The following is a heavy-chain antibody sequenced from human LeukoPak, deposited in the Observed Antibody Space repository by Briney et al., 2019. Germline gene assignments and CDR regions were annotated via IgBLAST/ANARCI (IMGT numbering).Heavy chain of an antibody. Sequence: TLSLTCTVSGGSISSSSYYWGWIRQPPGKGLEWIGSIYYSGSTYYNPSLKSRVTISVDTSKNQFSLKLSSVTAADTAVYYCARHPNYYDSSGYYYLFDYWGQGTLVTVSS. CDR1: GGSISSSSYY. V-gene: IGHV4-39*07. CDR3: ARHPNYYDSSGYYYLFDY. CDR2: IYYSGST. J-gene: IGHJ4*02. D-gene: IGHD3-22*01.